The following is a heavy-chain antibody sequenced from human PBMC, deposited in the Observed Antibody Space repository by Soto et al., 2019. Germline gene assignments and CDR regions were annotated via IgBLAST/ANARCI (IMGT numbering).Heavy chain of an antibody. CDR1: GYTFRSHG. Sequence: QAQLVQSGAEVKKPGASVKVSCKASGYTFRSHGITWVRQAPGQGLEWMGWISANNGNTNYARKLQGRVTMTTDTSTSTAYMELRSLKSDYTAVYYCARGGGYCSGGNCYSLDYWGQGTLVSVSS. J-gene: IGHJ4*02. V-gene: IGHV1-18*04. D-gene: IGHD2-15*01. CDR3: ARGGGYCSGGNCYSLDY. CDR2: ISANNGNT.